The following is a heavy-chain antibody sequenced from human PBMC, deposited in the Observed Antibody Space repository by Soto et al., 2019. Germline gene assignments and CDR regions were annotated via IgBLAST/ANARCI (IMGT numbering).Heavy chain of an antibody. J-gene: IGHJ4*02. Sequence: GGSLRLSCAASGFTFSSYAMGWVRQGPGKWLEWVAVVSIGGSTHYADSVRGRFTISRDNSKNTLSLQMNSLTAEDTAVYFCAKRRGAGGHFDYWGQGXLVTVYS. CDR2: VSIGGST. CDR3: AKRRGAGGHFDY. D-gene: IGHD2-15*01. V-gene: IGHV3-23*01. CDR1: GFTFSSYA.